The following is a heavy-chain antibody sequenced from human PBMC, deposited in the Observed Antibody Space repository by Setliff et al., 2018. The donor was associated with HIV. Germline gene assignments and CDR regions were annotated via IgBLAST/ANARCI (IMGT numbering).Heavy chain of an antibody. J-gene: IGHJ4*02. CDR1: GESFSGYY. D-gene: IGHD1-20*01. V-gene: IGHV4-34*01. CDR2: IYYSSGST. Sequence: SETLSLTCAVYGESFSGYYWSWIRQHPGKGLEWIGNIYYSSGSTYYNPSLRSRVTISVDTSKNHFSLKLSSVTAADTAVYYCARLNNGAHYFHFDYWGQGTLVTVSS. CDR3: ARLNNGAHYFHFDY.